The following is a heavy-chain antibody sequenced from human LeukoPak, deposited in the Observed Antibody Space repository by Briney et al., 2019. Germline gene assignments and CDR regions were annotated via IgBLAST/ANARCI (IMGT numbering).Heavy chain of an antibody. D-gene: IGHD1-26*01. CDR3: ARLIVGTTYGDY. J-gene: IGHJ4*02. V-gene: IGHV4-38-2*01. CDR1: GYSISSGYY. CDR2: IYQSGSI. Sequence: SETLSLTCAVSGYSISSGYYWGWIRQPPGKVLEWIGYIYQSGSIYYNPSPKGRVTISVNTSKNQFSLKLSSVTAADTAVYYCARLIVGTTYGDYWGQGTLVTVSS.